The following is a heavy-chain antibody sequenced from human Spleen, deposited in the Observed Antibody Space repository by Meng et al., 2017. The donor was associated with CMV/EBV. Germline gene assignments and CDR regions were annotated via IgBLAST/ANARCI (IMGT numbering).Heavy chain of an antibody. J-gene: IGHJ6*02. Sequence: AAVKVSCKASGYTFTNYGVSWVRQAPGQGLEWMGWISGYTGDTAYVQKFQGRVTMTTDTSTTTAYMELRSLRSDDTAVYYCARDRGQLVFKGYGMDVWGQGTTVTVSS. V-gene: IGHV1-18*01. CDR2: ISGYTGDT. CDR1: GYTFTNYG. D-gene: IGHD6-13*01. CDR3: ARDRGQLVFKGYGMDV.